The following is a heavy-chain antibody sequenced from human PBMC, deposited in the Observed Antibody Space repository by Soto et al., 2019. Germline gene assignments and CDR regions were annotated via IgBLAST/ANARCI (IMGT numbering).Heavy chain of an antibody. Sequence: GGSLRLSCAASGFTFDDYAMHWVRQVPGKGLEWVSGINWNSGSIGYGDSVKGRFAISRDNAKNSLHLQMNSLSAEDKAFYYCVKDESINWYSGHFRHWGQGTLVTVSS. V-gene: IGHV3-9*01. J-gene: IGHJ1*01. CDR3: VKDESINWYSGHFRH. D-gene: IGHD6-13*01. CDR2: INWNSGSI. CDR1: GFTFDDYA.